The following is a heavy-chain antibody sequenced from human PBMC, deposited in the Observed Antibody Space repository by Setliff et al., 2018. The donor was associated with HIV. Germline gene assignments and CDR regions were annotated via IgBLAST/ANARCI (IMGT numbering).Heavy chain of an antibody. J-gene: IGHJ4*02. D-gene: IGHD3-22*01. V-gene: IGHV4-4*08. Sequence: PSETLSLTCSVSGGSITSYHWSWIRQSPGKGLEWIGYIYKSGTTNYKSSLKSRVTISADPSKNQFSLKVTSVTAADTAVYFCARFNALLESSTYYDYWGPGLLVTVSS. CDR1: GGSITSYH. CDR2: IYKSGTT. CDR3: ARFNALLESSTYYDY.